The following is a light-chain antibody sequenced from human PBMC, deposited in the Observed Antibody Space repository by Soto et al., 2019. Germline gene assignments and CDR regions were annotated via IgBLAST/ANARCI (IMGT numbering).Light chain of an antibody. V-gene: IGKV2-28*01. J-gene: IGKJ1*01. CDR2: LGS. CDR1: QSLLHSNGYNY. CDR3: VQALQSPPWT. Sequence: DIVVTQSPLTLPVTPGETASISCGSSQSLLHSNGYNYLDWYLQKPGQSPQLLIYLGSNRASGVPDRFSGSGSGTDFTLKISRVEAEDVGVYYCVQALQSPPWTFGQGTKVDI.